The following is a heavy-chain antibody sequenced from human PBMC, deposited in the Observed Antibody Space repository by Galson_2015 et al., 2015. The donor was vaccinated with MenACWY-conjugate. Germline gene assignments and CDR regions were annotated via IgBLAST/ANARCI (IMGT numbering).Heavy chain of an antibody. J-gene: IGHJ6*02. D-gene: IGHD3-22*01. CDR3: ARVYLPGGYSNYGMDV. CDR2: INPSGGST. CDR1: GYTFTSYY. V-gene: IGHV1-46*01. Sequence: SVKVSCKASGYTFTSYYMHWVRQAPGQGLEWMGIINPSGGSTSYAQKFQGRVTMTRDTSTSTVYMGLSSLRSEDTAVYYCARVYLPGGYSNYGMDVWGQGTTVTVSS.